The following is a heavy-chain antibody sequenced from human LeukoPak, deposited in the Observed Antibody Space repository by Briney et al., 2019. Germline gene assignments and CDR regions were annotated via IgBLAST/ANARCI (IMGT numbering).Heavy chain of an antibody. CDR2: ISSSSSYI. Sequence: GGSLRLSCAASGFTFSSYSMNWVRQAPGKGLEWVSSISSSSSYIYYADSVKGRFTISRDNSKNTLYLQMNSLRAEDTAVYYCAKTLYSYGYDLFEFDPWGQGTLVTVSS. CDR1: GFTFSSYS. V-gene: IGHV3-21*04. CDR3: AKTLYSYGYDLFEFDP. D-gene: IGHD5-18*01. J-gene: IGHJ5*02.